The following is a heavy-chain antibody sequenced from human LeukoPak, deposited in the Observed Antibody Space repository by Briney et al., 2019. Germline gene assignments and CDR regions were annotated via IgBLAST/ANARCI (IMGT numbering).Heavy chain of an antibody. D-gene: IGHD6-13*01. CDR2: ISSSSSYI. Sequence: GGSLRLSCAASGFTFSSYSMNWVRQTPGKGLEWVSSISSSSSYIYYAYSVKGRFTISRDNTKNSLYLPMNSLRAEDTAVYYCATATSSIAAAGGVQLVWGKGTTVTVSS. CDR1: GFTFSSYS. J-gene: IGHJ6*04. CDR3: ATATSSIAAAGGVQLV. V-gene: IGHV3-21*01.